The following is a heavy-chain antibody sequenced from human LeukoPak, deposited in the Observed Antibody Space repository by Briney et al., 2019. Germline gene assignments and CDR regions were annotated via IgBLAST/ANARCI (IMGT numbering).Heavy chain of an antibody. J-gene: IGHJ4*02. CDR1: GYTFTSYG. D-gene: IGHD6-19*01. V-gene: IGHV1-2*02. Sequence: GASVKVSCKASGYTFTSYGISWVRQAPGQGLEWMGWINPNSGGTNYAQKFQGRVTMTRDTSISTAYMELSRLRSDDTAVYYCARVVAVAGVAFDYWGQGTLVTVSS. CDR3: ARVVAVAGVAFDY. CDR2: INPNSGGT.